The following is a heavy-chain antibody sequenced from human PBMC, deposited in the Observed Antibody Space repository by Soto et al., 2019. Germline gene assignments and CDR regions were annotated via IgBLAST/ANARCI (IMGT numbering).Heavy chain of an antibody. CDR3: ATVSITMIIRPEGPDSQKFDP. Sequence: GASVKVSCKVSGYTLTELSMHWVRQAPGKGLEWMGGFDPEDGETIYAQKFQGRVTMTEDTSTDTAYMELSSLRSEDTAVYYCATVSITMIIRPEGPDSQKFDPWGQGTLVTVSS. CDR1: GYTLTELS. V-gene: IGHV1-24*01. J-gene: IGHJ5*02. CDR2: FDPEDGET. D-gene: IGHD3-22*01.